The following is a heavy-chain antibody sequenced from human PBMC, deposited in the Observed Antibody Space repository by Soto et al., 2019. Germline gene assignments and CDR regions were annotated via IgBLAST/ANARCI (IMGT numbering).Heavy chain of an antibody. Sequence: QVQLVESGGGVVQPGRSLRLSCAASGFTFSSYAMHWVRQAPGKGLEWVAVISYDGSNKYYADSVKGRFTISRDNSKNTVYLQMNSLRAEDTAVYYCARGLTTVVTPFWFDPWGQGTLVTVSS. CDR2: ISYDGSNK. CDR1: GFTFSSYA. CDR3: ARGLTTVVTPFWFDP. J-gene: IGHJ5*02. V-gene: IGHV3-30-3*01. D-gene: IGHD4-17*01.